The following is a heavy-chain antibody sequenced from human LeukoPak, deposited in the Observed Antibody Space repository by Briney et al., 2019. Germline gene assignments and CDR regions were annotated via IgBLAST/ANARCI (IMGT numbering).Heavy chain of an antibody. CDR3: ARDCSGGSCYYYYGMDV. D-gene: IGHD2-15*01. V-gene: IGHV1-69*13. Sequence: ASVKVSCTASGGTFSSSSISWVQQAPGQGLEWMGGIIPIFGTANYAQKFQGRVTITADESTRTAYMKLSSLRSEDTAVYYCARDCSGGSCYYYYGMDVWGQGTTVTVSS. J-gene: IGHJ6*02. CDR1: GGTFSSSS. CDR2: IIPIFGTA.